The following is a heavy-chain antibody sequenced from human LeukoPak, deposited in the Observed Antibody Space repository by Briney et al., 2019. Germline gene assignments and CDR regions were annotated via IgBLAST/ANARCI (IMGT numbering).Heavy chain of an antibody. CDR1: GGSISSYY. CDR2: IYYSGST. V-gene: IGHV4-59*01. CDR3: ARVTGYMTEDYFDY. J-gene: IGHJ4*02. D-gene: IGHD6-13*01. Sequence: SETLSLTCTVSGGSISSYYWSWIRQPPGKGLEWIGYIYYSGSTNYNPSLKSRVTISVDTSNNQFSLKLSSVTAADTAVYYCARVTGYMTEDYFDYWGQGTLITVSS.